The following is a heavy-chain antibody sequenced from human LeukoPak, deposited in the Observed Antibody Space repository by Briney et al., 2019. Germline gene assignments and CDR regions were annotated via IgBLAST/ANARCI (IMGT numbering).Heavy chain of an antibody. J-gene: IGHJ4*02. CDR2: IIPIFGIA. CDR1: GGTFSSYA. V-gene: IGHV1-69*04. CDR3: ARDRENSGSYYRD. D-gene: IGHD1-26*01. Sequence: SVKVSCKASGGTFSSYAISWVRQAPGQGLEGMGRIIPIFGIASYAQKFQGRVTITADKSTSTAYMELSSLRSEDTAVYYCARDRENSGSYYRDWGQGTLVTVSS.